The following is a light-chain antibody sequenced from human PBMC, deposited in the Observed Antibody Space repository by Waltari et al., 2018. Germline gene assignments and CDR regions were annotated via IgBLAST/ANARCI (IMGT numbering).Light chain of an antibody. CDR3: SSYAGGSSLM. J-gene: IGLJ3*02. V-gene: IGLV2-8*01. Sequence: QSALTQPPSASGSPGQSITISCTVIRTDVDHYEPLLWYQQHPGKAPKLSVYDCTKRPAGVPDRFSGSKSDNTASLAVSGLQAEDEADYYCSSYAGGSSLMFGGGTKLTVL. CDR2: DCT. CDR1: RTDVDHYEP.